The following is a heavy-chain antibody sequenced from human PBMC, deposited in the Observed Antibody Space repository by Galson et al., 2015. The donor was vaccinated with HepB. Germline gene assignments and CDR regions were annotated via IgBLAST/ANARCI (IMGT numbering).Heavy chain of an antibody. CDR2: IRSKANTYTT. D-gene: IGHD3-10*01. V-gene: IGHV3-73*01. Sequence: SLRLSCAASGFTFSSYWMSWVRQASGKGLEWVGRIRSKANTYTTADAESVKGRFTISRDDSKHKPHLQMNSLKTEDTAVYSCTSPASYGSGSDYGGQGTLVTVSS. CDR3: TSPASYGSGSDY. J-gene: IGHJ4*02. CDR1: GFTFSSYW.